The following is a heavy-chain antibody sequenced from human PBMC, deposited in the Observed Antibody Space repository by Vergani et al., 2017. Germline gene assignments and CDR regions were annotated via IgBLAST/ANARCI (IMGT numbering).Heavy chain of an antibody. CDR1: DFISNGHY. J-gene: IGHJ5*02. V-gene: IGHV4-34*10. Sequence: QLHLQESGPGLVKPSETLSLICDVFDFISNGHYWGWIRQPPGKGLEWIGEINHSGSTNYNPSLKSRVTISVDTSKNQFSLKLSSVTAADTAVYYCASYDSGNWFDPWGQGTLVTVSS. CDR3: ASYDSGNWFDP. CDR2: INHSGST. D-gene: IGHD3-10*01.